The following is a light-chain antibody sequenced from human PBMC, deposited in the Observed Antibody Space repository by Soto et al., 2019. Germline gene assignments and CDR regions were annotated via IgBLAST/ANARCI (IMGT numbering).Light chain of an antibody. J-gene: IGKJ1*01. CDR1: QSVSSY. CDR3: QQRSDWT. Sequence: EIVLTQSPATLSLSPVEXXXXXCRASQSVSSYLAWYQQRPGQAPRLLIYDASKRATGIPARFSGSGSGTDFTLTISSLEPEDSAVYYCQQRSDWTFGQGTKVDIK. V-gene: IGKV3-11*01. CDR2: DAS.